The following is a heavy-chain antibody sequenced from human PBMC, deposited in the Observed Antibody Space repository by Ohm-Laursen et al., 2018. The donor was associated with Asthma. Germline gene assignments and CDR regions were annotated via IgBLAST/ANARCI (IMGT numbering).Heavy chain of an antibody. CDR2: INPSGGST. CDR3: ARDLGSGLDY. CDR1: GYTFTSYY. D-gene: IGHD7-27*01. V-gene: IGHV1-46*03. J-gene: IGHJ4*02. Sequence: GASVTVSCKASGYTFTSYYMHWARQAPGQGLEWMGIINPSGGSTSYAQKFQGRVTMTRDTSTSTVYMELSSLRSEDTAVYYCARDLGSGLDYWGQGTLVTVSS.